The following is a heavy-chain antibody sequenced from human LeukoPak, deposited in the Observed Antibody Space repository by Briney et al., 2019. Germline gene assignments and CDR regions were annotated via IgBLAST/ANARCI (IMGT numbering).Heavy chain of an antibody. CDR3: ARVYYGDYGYFDY. Sequence: GGSLRLSCAASGFTFSNYWMTWVRQAPGKGLEWVADIKRDGSEKYYVDSVKGRFSISRDNAKNSLYLQMNSLRAEDTAVYYCARVYYGDYGYFDYWGQGTLVTVSS. J-gene: IGHJ4*02. D-gene: IGHD4-17*01. CDR1: GFTFSNYW. CDR2: IKRDGSEK. V-gene: IGHV3-7*01.